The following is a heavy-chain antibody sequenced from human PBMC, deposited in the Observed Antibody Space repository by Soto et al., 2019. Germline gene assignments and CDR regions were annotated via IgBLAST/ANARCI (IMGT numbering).Heavy chain of an antibody. D-gene: IGHD3-16*01. V-gene: IGHV2-5*02. Sequence: SGPTLVNPTQTLTLTCTFSGFSLSTRGVGVGWIRQPPGKALEWLALIYWDDDKRYSPSLKSRLTITKDTSKNQVVLTMTNMYLLDTATYYCAHKGGGDRILDYWGQGTLVTVSS. CDR2: IYWDDDK. J-gene: IGHJ4*02. CDR3: AHKGGGDRILDY. CDR1: GFSLSTRGVG.